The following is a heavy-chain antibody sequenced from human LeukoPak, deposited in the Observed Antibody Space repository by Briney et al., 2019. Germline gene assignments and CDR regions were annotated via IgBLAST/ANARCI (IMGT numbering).Heavy chain of an antibody. Sequence: GASVKVSCKASGYTFTGYYMHWVRQAPGQGLEWMGWINPNSGGTNYAQKFQGRVTMTRDTSISTAYMELSRLRSDDTAVYYCARGYSSSSGGDYYYGMDVWGQGTTVTVSS. J-gene: IGHJ6*02. CDR3: ARGYSSSSGGDYYYGMDV. CDR1: GYTFTGYY. CDR2: INPNSGGT. D-gene: IGHD6-6*01. V-gene: IGHV1-2*02.